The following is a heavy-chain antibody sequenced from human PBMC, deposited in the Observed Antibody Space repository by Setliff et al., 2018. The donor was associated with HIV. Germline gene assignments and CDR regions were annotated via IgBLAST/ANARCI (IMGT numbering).Heavy chain of an antibody. J-gene: IGHJ4*02. V-gene: IGHV4-39*07. CDR3: ARANFWSGYYGY. Sequence: PSETMSLTCTVSGGSISSSNYYWGWIRQPPGKGLEWIGSIYYSGSTYYNPSLKSRVTISVDTSKNQFSLKLSTVTAADTAVYYCARANFWSGYYGYWGQGTLVTVSS. CDR1: GGSISSSNYY. CDR2: IYYSGST. D-gene: IGHD3-3*01.